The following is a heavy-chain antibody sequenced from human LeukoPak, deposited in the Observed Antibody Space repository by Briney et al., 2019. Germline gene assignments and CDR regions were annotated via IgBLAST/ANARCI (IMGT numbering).Heavy chain of an antibody. J-gene: IGHJ4*02. V-gene: IGHV4-4*02. Sequence: PSGTLSLSCAVSGGSISNTSWCSGGRQPAGPSVEWIGEISLTGLTHYNPSLESSVTVSLHKSKSHLSLNLTSVTAADTAVYYCSRENGAFSPFGYWGQGTLVPVLS. CDR2: ISLTGLT. CDR3: SRENGAFSPFGY. CDR1: GGSISNTSW. D-gene: IGHD2-8*01.